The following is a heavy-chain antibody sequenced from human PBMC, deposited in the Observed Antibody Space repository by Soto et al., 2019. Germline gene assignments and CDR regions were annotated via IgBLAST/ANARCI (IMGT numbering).Heavy chain of an antibody. J-gene: IGHJ4*02. CDR3: AAVGYFDWLLSSFYFDY. CDR2: IVVGSGNT. Sequence: ASVKVSCKASGFTFTSSAMQWVRQARGQRLEWIGWIVVGSGNTNYAQKFQERVTITRDMSTSTAYMELSSLRSEDTAVYYCAAVGYFDWLLSSFYFDYWGQGTLVTVSS. V-gene: IGHV1-58*02. CDR1: GFTFTSSA. D-gene: IGHD3-9*01.